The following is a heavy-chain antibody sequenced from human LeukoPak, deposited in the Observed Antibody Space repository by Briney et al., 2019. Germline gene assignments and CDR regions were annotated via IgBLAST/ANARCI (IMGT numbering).Heavy chain of an antibody. V-gene: IGHV4-34*01. J-gene: IGHJ3*02. Sequence: SETLSLTCAVYGGSFSGYYWSWIRQPPGKGLEWIGEINHSGSTNYNPSLKSRVTISVDTSKNQFSLKLSSVTAADTAVYYCARAHWYYYDSSGYSLAFDIWGQGTLVTVSS. D-gene: IGHD3-22*01. CDR1: GGSFSGYY. CDR2: INHSGST. CDR3: ARAHWYYYDSSGYSLAFDI.